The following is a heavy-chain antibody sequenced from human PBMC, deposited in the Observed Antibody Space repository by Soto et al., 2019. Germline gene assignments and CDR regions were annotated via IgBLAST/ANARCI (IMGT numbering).Heavy chain of an antibody. V-gene: IGHV3-30-3*01. CDR1: GFTFSNYA. Sequence: QVQLVESGGGVVQPGRSLRLSCAASGFTFSNYAIHWVRQAPGTGLEWVAVLSYDGNNIHYADSVKGRFTVSRDNSKNTLFLQMNRLRTEDTALYYCARGPIGEAAMVTNYLDYWGQGTLVTVSS. J-gene: IGHJ4*02. CDR3: ARGPIGEAAMVTNYLDY. CDR2: LSYDGNNI. D-gene: IGHD5-18*01.